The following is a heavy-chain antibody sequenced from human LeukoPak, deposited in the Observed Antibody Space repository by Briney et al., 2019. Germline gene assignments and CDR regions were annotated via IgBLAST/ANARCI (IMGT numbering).Heavy chain of an antibody. CDR2: VSYDESHK. D-gene: IGHD5-12*01. CDR1: GFSFSTYA. V-gene: IGHV3-30-3*01. CDR3: ARAPASYSGYDYYFDY. Sequence: GGSLRLSCAASGFSFSTYAMHWVRQAPGKGLEWVAVVSYDESHKYYADSVRGRFTISRDNSKNTLYLQMNSLRAGDTAVYYCARAPASYSGYDYYFDYWGQGTLVTVSS. J-gene: IGHJ4*02.